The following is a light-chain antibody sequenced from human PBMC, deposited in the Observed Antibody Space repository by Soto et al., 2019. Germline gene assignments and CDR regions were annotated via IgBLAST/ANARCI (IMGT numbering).Light chain of an antibody. CDR3: QQYNKWPWT. V-gene: IGKV3-15*01. CDR1: QSVSSY. Sequence: IVLTQSPATLSLSPGKRASLSCRASQSVSSYLAWYQQKPGQAPRLLIYGASTRATGTPARFSGSGSGTEFTLTISSLQSEDFAVYYCQQYNKWPWTFGQGTKVDIK. J-gene: IGKJ1*01. CDR2: GAS.